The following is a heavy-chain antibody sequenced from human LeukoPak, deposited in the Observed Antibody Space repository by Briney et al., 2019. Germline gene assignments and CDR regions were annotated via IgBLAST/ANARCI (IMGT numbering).Heavy chain of an antibody. V-gene: IGHV4-4*02. CDR2: IYVRGNT. D-gene: IGHD4-17*01. CDR1: SGPISSSNW. Sequence: SETLSLTCAISSGPISSSNWWTWVRQPPGKGLEWIGEIYVRGNTNYNPSLESRVTISVDESKTRLSLRLESVTAADTAVYYCARGTLTTVTDSWGPGTLVTVSS. CDR3: ARGTLTTVTDS. J-gene: IGHJ4*02.